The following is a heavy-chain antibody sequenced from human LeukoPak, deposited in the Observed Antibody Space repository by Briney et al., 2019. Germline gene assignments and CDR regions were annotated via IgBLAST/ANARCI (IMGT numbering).Heavy chain of an antibody. Sequence: GRSLRLSCAASGFTFDDYAMHWVRQVPGKGLEWVSGISWNSGILVYADSVKGRFTISRDNAKNSLYLQMNSLRGEDTALYFCARRGTIGKSFDYWGQGTLVTVSS. V-gene: IGHV3-9*01. CDR3: ARRGTIGKSFDY. J-gene: IGHJ4*02. D-gene: IGHD1-26*01. CDR2: ISWNSGIL. CDR1: GFTFDDYA.